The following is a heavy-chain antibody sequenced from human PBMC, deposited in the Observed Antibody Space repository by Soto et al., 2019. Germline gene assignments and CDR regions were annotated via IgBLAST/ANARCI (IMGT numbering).Heavy chain of an antibody. J-gene: IGHJ4*02. CDR1: GFTFSSYG. D-gene: IGHD3-3*01. V-gene: IGHV3-30*18. Sequence: GGSLRLSCAASGFTFSSYGMHWVRQAPGKGLEWVAVISYDGSNKYYADSVKGRFTISRDNSKNTLYLQMNSLRAEDTAVYYCAKDQVAYGDYDFWSGYSVDYWGQGTLVTVSS. CDR3: AKDQVAYGDYDFWSGYSVDY. CDR2: ISYDGSNK.